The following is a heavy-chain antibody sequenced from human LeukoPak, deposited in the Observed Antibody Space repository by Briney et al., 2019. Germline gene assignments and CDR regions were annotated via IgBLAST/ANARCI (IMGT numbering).Heavy chain of an antibody. V-gene: IGHV1-24*01. Sequence: GASVNVSCKVSGHTLTEACIHWVRQAPGKGLEWMGRFDPEDEKAVFSRDFQGRITMTEDAATDTAYMDLSSLGSQDTAFYYCTMSDRYRGRPFDYWGQGTLVTVSS. CDR2: FDPEDEKA. CDR3: TMSDRYRGRPFDY. CDR1: GHTLTEAC. J-gene: IGHJ4*02. D-gene: IGHD4-11*01.